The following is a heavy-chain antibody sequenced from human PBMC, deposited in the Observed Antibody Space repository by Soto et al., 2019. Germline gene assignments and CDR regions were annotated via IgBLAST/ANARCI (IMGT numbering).Heavy chain of an antibody. D-gene: IGHD3-10*01. V-gene: IGHV1-69*12. CDR1: GGTFCSYA. CDR3: ARSIMWSGETPYNWFDP. CDR2: IIPIFGTA. Sequence: QVQLVQSGAEVKKPGSSVKVSCKASGGTFCSYAISWVRQAPGQGLEWMGGIIPIFGTANYAQKFQGRVTITADESTSTAYMELSSLRSEDTAVYYCARSIMWSGETPYNWFDPWGQGTLVTVSS. J-gene: IGHJ5*02.